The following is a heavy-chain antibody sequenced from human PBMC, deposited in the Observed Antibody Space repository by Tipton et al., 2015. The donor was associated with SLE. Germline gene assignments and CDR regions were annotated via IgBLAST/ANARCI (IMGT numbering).Heavy chain of an antibody. Sequence: TLSLTCTVSGVSISSYYWSWIRQPPGKGLEWIGYIHSGTTKYNPSLKSRVTISGDTSTNQFSLRLGSVTDADSAVYYCASQYYPLLVAAFDVWGQGTMVTVST. CDR2: IHSGTT. J-gene: IGHJ3*01. CDR3: ASQYYPLLVAAFDV. V-gene: IGHV4-59*08. D-gene: IGHD1-26*01. CDR1: GVSISSYY.